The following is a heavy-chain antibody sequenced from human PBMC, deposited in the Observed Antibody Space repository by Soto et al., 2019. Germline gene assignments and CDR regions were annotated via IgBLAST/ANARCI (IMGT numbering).Heavy chain of an antibody. V-gene: IGHV4-4*07. CDR2: IFSSGST. J-gene: IGHJ4*02. CDR3: AREGSYSAYNFAHGIQLWSFDF. CDR1: GCSINTFY. D-gene: IGHD5-12*01. Sequence: EPVSLTCTVSGCSINTFYCSWVRQPAGKGLECIGRIFSSGSTSFNPSLESRVAMSVDTSKNHFSLNLSSMTAADMAVYYCAREGSYSAYNFAHGIQLWSFDFWGKGASVTGSP.